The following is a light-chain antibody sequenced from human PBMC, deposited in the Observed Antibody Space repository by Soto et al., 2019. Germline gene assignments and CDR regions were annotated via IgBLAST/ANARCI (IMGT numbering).Light chain of an antibody. CDR1: QTVTTD. Sequence: EIVMTQSPVTLSVSPGERATLSCRASQTVTTDLAWYQQKPGQAPRLVIHGASTRATDFPARFSGSGSGTEFTLTISSLQSEDIAVYYCHQYCTWPRTFGQGTKVDI. J-gene: IGKJ1*01. V-gene: IGKV3-15*01. CDR2: GAS. CDR3: HQYCTWPRT.